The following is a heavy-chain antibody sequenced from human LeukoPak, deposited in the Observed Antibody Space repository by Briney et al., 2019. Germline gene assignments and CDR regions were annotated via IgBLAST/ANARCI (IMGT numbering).Heavy chain of an antibody. CDR1: GGSISSGSYY. CDR3: ARAIEVGAMTPFDY. D-gene: IGHD1-26*01. J-gene: IGHJ4*02. Sequence: SETLSLTCNVSGGSISSGSYYWNWIRQPAGKGLEWIGRIYTSGHTNYNASLKSRVTISVDTSKNQFSLKLSSVTAADTAVYYCARAIEVGAMTPFDYWGQGTLVTVSS. V-gene: IGHV4-61*02. CDR2: IYTSGHT.